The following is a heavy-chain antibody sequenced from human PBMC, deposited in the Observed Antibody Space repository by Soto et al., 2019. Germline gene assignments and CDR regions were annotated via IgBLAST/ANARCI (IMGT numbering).Heavy chain of an antibody. Sequence: ASVKVSCKASGYTFTSYGISWVRQAPGQGLEWMGWISAYNGNTNYAQKLQGRVTMTTDTSTSTDYMELRSLRSDDPAVYYCARESSYDSSGYELYYFDYWGQGTLVTVSS. CDR1: GYTFTSYG. D-gene: IGHD3-22*01. CDR3: ARESSYDSSGYELYYFDY. CDR2: ISAYNGNT. J-gene: IGHJ4*02. V-gene: IGHV1-18*01.